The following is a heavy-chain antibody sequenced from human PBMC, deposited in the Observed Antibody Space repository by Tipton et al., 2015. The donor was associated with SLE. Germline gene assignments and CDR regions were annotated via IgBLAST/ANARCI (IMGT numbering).Heavy chain of an antibody. Sequence: SLRLSCAASGFTFEDFAMHWVRQIPGKGLEWVSGISWNSRGIGYAASVKGRFTISRDNAKNSLYLQMNSLKTEDTVWYYCVKIAGSGTDPRDYWGQGTLVTVSS. CDR1: GFTFEDFA. CDR3: VKIAGSGTDPRDY. D-gene: IGHD3/OR15-3a*01. CDR2: ISWNSRGI. V-gene: IGHV3-9*01. J-gene: IGHJ4*02.